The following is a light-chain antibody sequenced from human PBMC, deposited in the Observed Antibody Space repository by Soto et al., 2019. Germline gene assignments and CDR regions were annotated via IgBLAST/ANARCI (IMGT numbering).Light chain of an antibody. CDR3: QQGTDWPPGT. V-gene: IGKV3-11*01. J-gene: IGKJ1*01. CDR2: DAS. CDR1: QSVSTF. Sequence: EIVLTQSPATLSLSPGGRATLSGRASQSVSTFLAWYQQKPGQAPRLLIYDASNRATGIPARFRGSGSGTDFTLTISSLEPEDFAVYYCQQGTDWPPGTFGQGTKVDIK.